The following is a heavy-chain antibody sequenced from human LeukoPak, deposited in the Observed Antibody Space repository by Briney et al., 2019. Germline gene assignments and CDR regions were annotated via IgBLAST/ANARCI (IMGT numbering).Heavy chain of an antibody. V-gene: IGHV1-8*03. CDR1: GYTFTSYD. D-gene: IGHD6-13*01. CDR2: MNPNSGNT. J-gene: IGHJ4*02. Sequence: ASVKVSCKASGYTFTSYDINWARQATGQGLEWMGWMNPNSGNTGYAQKFQGRVTITRNTSISTAYMELSRLRSDDTAVYYCARTPGNRIAAAGTPPLNYWGQGTLATVSS. CDR3: ARTPGNRIAAAGTPPLNY.